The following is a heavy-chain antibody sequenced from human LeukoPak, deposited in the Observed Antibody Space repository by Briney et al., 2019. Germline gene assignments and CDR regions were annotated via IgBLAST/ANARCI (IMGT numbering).Heavy chain of an antibody. CDR3: ARVPARRVVTTPTYFDY. CDR2: IYYSGST. CDR1: GGSISSSSYY. D-gene: IGHD2-21*02. V-gene: IGHV4-39*01. Sequence: SETLSLTCTVSGGSISSSSYYWGWIRQPPGKGLEWIGSIYYSGSTYYNPSLKTRVTISVDTSKNQFSLKLSSVTAADTAVYYCARVPARRVVTTPTYFDYWGQGTLVTVSS. J-gene: IGHJ4*02.